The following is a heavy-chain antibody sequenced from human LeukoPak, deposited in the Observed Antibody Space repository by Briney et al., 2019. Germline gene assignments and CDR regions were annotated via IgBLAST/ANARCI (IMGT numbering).Heavy chain of an antibody. CDR1: GFTFDDYA. J-gene: IGHJ4*02. CDR3: AKGAGSPLKYYFDY. Sequence: GGSLRLSCAASGFTFDDYAMHWVRQAPGKGLEWVSGISWNSGSIGYADSVKGRFTISRDNAKNSLYLQMNSLRAEDTALYYCAKGAGSPLKYYFDYWGQGTLVTVSS. V-gene: IGHV3-9*01. CDR2: ISWNSGSI. D-gene: IGHD1-26*01.